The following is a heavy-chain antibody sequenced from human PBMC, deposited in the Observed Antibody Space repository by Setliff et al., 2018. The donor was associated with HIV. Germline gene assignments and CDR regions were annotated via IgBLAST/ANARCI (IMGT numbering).Heavy chain of an antibody. V-gene: IGHV1-2*06. J-gene: IGHJ4*02. CDR1: GYTFTDFY. D-gene: IGHD1-1*01. Sequence: ASVKVSCKASGYTFTDFYIHWVRQAPGQGLEWIGRINPKSGVADYLKKFQGRVTMTTDTSTSTAYMELRSLRSDDTAAYYCARQLSNSLESWGQGTLVTVSS. CDR2: INPKSGVA. CDR3: ARQLSNSLES.